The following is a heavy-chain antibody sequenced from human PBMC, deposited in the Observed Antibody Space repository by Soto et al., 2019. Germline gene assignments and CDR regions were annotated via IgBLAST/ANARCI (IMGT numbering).Heavy chain of an antibody. V-gene: IGHV4-30-4*01. CDR3: ARGRYCLTGRCFPNWFDS. D-gene: IGHD7-27*01. J-gene: IGHJ5*01. Sequence: LSLTCSVSGDSISNLDYFWAWIRQPPGQALEYIGYIYKSATTYYNPSFESRVAISVDTSESQFSLNVTSVTAADTAVYFCARGRYCLTGRCFPNWFDSWGQGALVTVSS. CDR1: GDSISNLDYF. CDR2: IYKSATT.